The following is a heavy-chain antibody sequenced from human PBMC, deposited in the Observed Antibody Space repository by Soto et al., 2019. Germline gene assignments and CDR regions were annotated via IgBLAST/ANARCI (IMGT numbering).Heavy chain of an antibody. D-gene: IGHD5-12*01. CDR3: ARHFSGYDWKGDYYYYMDV. Sequence: SETLSLTCTVSGGSISSDSWTWIRQPPGKGLEWIGFIHYGGITNYNPALKSRVTIAVDTSKSHFSLKLTSVTAADTAVYYCARHFSGYDWKGDYYYYMDVWGQGTTVTVSS. V-gene: IGHV4-59*01. J-gene: IGHJ6*03. CDR1: GGSISSDS. CDR2: IHYGGIT.